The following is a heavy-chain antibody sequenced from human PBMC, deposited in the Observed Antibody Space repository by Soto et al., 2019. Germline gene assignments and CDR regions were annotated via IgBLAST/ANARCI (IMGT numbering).Heavy chain of an antibody. V-gene: IGHV3-21*01. J-gene: IGHJ4*02. D-gene: IGHD6-13*01. Sequence: EVQLVESGGGLVKPGGSLRLSCAASGFTFSSYSMNWVRQAPGKGLEWVSSISSSSSYIYYADSVKGRFTISRDNAKNSLYLQMNSLRAEDTAVYYCARLVAAAGSGFDYWGQGTLVTVSS. CDR2: ISSSSSYI. CDR3: ARLVAAAGSGFDY. CDR1: GFTFSSYS.